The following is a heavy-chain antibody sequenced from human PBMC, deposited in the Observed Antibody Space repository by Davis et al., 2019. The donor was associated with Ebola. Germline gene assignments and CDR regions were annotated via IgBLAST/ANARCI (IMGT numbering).Heavy chain of an antibody. V-gene: IGHV1-2*04. Sequence: ASVKVSCKASGYTFTGYYMHWVRQAPGQGLEWMGWINPNSGGTNYAQKFQDWVTMTRDTSISTAYMELSRLRSDDTAVYYCARDRYCSGGSCYNYFDYWGQGTLVTVSS. CDR3: ARDRYCSGGSCYNYFDY. J-gene: IGHJ4*02. CDR1: GYTFTGYY. D-gene: IGHD2-15*01. CDR2: INPNSGGT.